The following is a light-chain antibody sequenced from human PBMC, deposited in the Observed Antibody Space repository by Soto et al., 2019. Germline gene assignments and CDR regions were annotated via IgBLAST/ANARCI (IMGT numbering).Light chain of an antibody. J-gene: IGLJ1*01. Sequence: QSALTQPASVSGSPGQSITISCSGTSSDVGTYNLVSWYQQYPGKAPRLMIYEVTKRPSGVSNRFSGSKSGNTVSLTISGLQPEDEADYYCSSYAGSSSSIFGTGTKDTDL. CDR3: SSYAGSSSSI. V-gene: IGLV2-23*02. CDR1: SSDVGTYNL. CDR2: EVT.